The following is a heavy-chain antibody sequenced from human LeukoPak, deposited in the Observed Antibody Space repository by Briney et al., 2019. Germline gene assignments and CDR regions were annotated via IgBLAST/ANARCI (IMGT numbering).Heavy chain of an antibody. D-gene: IGHD3-10*01. J-gene: IGHJ5*02. CDR2: IYTSGST. V-gene: IGHV4-4*09. CDR1: GGSITSYY. Sequence: SETLSLTCTLSGGSITSYYWSWIRQPPGKGLEWIGYIYTSGSTNYNPSLKSRVTIPVDTSKNQFSLKLTSVTAADTAVYYCARTITISNCFDPWGQGTLVTVSS. CDR3: ARTITISNCFDP.